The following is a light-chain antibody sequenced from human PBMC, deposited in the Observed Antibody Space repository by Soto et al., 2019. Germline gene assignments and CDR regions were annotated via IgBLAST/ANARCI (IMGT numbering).Light chain of an antibody. Sequence: QSALTQPASVSGSPGQSITISCTGTSSDVGGYNSVSWYQQHPGKAPKLMIYEVSNRPSGVSNRFSGSKSGNTASLTISGLQAEGEGDYYCSSYTTSSTLLYVFGTGTKVTVL. V-gene: IGLV2-14*01. CDR2: EVS. CDR1: SSDVGGYNS. J-gene: IGLJ1*01. CDR3: SSYTTSSTLLYV.